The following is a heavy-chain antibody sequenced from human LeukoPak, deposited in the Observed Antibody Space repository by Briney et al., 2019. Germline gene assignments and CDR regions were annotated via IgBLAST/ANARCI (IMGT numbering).Heavy chain of an antibody. V-gene: IGHV3-74*01. J-gene: IGHJ3*02. CDR1: GFTFNRFW. CDR3: AREDVDITVATSGAFDI. CDR2: IISDGSST. Sequence: SGGSLRLSCAASGFTFNRFWMHWVRQAPGKGLVWVSRIISDGSSTNYADSVKGRFTISRDNAKSTLYLQMNSLRAEDTALYYCAREDVDITVATSGAFDIWGQGTMVTVSS. D-gene: IGHD6-19*01.